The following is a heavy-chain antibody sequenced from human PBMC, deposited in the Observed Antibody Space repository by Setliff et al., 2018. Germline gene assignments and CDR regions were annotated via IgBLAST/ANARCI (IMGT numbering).Heavy chain of an antibody. D-gene: IGHD3-10*01. Sequence: PSETLSLTCSVSGGSISSGSYYWSWIRQPAGKGLEWMGRIFTSGSTDYNPSLKSRVTISLDKSRNQFSLHLNSVTASDTAVYYCARASYGWGSHYKIKWFDPWGQGTLVTVSS. CDR2: IFTSGST. J-gene: IGHJ5*02. V-gene: IGHV4-61*02. CDR3: ARASYGWGSHYKIKWFDP. CDR1: GGSISSGSYY.